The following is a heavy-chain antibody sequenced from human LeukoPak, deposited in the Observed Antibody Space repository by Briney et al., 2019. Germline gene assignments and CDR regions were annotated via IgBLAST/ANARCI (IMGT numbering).Heavy chain of an antibody. D-gene: IGHD3-22*01. CDR2: ISSSSSYI. V-gene: IGHV3-21*01. J-gene: IGHJ6*02. CDR1: GFTFSSYS. Sequence: PGGSLRLSCAASGFTFSSYSMNWVRQAPGKGLEWVSSISSSSSYIYYADSVKGRFTISRDNAKNSLYLQMNSLRAEDTAVYYCARDPRTYYYDSSGYYGSNYGMDVWGQGTTITVSS. CDR3: ARDPRTYYYDSSGYYGSNYGMDV.